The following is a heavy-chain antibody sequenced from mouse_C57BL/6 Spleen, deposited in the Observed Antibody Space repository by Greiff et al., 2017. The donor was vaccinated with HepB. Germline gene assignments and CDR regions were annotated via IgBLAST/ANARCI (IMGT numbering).Heavy chain of an antibody. D-gene: IGHD2-3*01. Sequence: VKLQQSGAELVRPGASVTLSCKASGYTFTDYEMHWVKQTPVHGLEWIGAIDPETGGTAYNQKFKGKAILTADKSSSTAYMELRSLTSEDSAVYYCTRGWLPPGYWGQGTTLTVSS. J-gene: IGHJ2*01. CDR3: TRGWLPPGY. CDR1: GYTFTDYE. CDR2: IDPETGGT. V-gene: IGHV1-15*01.